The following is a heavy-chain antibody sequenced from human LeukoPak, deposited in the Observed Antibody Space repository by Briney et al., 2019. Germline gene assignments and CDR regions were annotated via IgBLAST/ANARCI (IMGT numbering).Heavy chain of an antibody. CDR2: IYTDDST. Sequence: GGSLRLSCAASGFTFSNYVMSWVRQAPGKGLEWVSEIYTDDSTYYAASVKGRFSIFRDNSKNTVYLQMNSLSADDTAVYYCARELREHGVFDIWGQGTMVTVSS. CDR1: GFTFSNYV. V-gene: IGHV3-53*01. CDR3: ARELREHGVFDI. J-gene: IGHJ3*02. D-gene: IGHD1-26*01.